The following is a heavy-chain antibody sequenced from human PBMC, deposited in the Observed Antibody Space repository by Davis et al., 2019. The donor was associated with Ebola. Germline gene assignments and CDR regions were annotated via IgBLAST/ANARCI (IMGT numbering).Heavy chain of an antibody. D-gene: IGHD6-13*01. J-gene: IGHJ4*02. V-gene: IGHV3-30-3*01. Sequence: GESLKISYAASGFTFSSYAMHWVRQAPGKGLEWVAVISYDGSNKYYADSVKGRFTISRDNSKNTLYLQMNSLRAEDTAVYYCARDRGSSWSLSYYFDYWGQGTLVTVSS. CDR3: ARDRGSSWSLSYYFDY. CDR2: ISYDGSNK. CDR1: GFTFSSYA.